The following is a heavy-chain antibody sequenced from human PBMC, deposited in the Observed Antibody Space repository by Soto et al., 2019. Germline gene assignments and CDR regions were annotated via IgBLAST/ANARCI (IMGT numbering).Heavy chain of an antibody. CDR3: GRVRVDKAEGWFDP. J-gene: IGHJ5*02. Sequence: GESLKISCNGSGYSFSSFWITWVRQMPGKGLEWMGRIDPSDSYANYSPSFQGHVTFSADKSISTAYLQWSSLKASDTAMYYCGRVRVDKAEGWFDPWGQGTLVTVSS. CDR1: GYSFSSFW. D-gene: IGHD5-18*01. V-gene: IGHV5-10-1*01. CDR2: IDPSDSYA.